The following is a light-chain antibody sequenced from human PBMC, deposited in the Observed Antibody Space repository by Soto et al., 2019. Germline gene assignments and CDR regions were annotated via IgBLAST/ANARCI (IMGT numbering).Light chain of an antibody. CDR3: QQYGSSGT. CDR2: VAS. CDR1: QSIGRF. V-gene: IGKV1-39*01. Sequence: DIQMTQSPSSLSASVGDRFTITCRASQSIGRFLNWHQQKPGKAPNVLINVASTLRSGVPSRFSGSGSGTDFNLTISRLEPEDFAVYYCQQYGSSGTFGQGTKVDIK. J-gene: IGKJ1*01.